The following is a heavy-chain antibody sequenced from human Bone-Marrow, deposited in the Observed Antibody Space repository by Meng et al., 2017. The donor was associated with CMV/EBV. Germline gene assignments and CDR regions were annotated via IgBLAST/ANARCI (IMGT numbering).Heavy chain of an antibody. CDR2: ISYDGSNK. V-gene: IGHV3-30-3*01. J-gene: IGHJ6*02. CDR3: ARGYSSGWPIPGYYYYYGMDV. Sequence: GESLKISCAASGFTFSSYAMHWVRQAPGKGLEWVAVISYDGSNKYYADSVKGRFTISRDNSKNTLYLQMNSLRSEDTAVYYCARGYSSGWPIPGYYYYYGMDVWGQGTTVTVSS. D-gene: IGHD6-19*01. CDR1: GFTFSSYA.